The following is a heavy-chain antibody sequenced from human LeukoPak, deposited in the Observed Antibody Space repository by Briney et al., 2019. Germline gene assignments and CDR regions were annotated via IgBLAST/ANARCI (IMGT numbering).Heavy chain of an antibody. CDR3: IRGRHAVAGTEY. D-gene: IGHD6-19*01. CDR1: GFTFSSYW. CDR2: INPDGSST. Sequence: GGSLRLSSAASGFTFSSYWMHWVRQAPGKGLVWVSRINPDGSSTNYADSVKGRFSISRANAENTLYLQMNSLRAEDTAVYYCIRGRHAVAGTEYWGQGTLVTVSS. V-gene: IGHV3-74*01. J-gene: IGHJ4*02.